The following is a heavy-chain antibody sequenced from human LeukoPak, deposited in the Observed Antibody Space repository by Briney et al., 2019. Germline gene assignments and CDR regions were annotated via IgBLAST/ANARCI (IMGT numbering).Heavy chain of an antibody. CDR1: GFIFSTYL. J-gene: IGHJ3*01. Sequence: PGGPVRHPCAPSGFIFSTYLMMWARPPPGKGLEGVAYMKRVGSEIHHEDSVKGRLTISRDNAKNSLYLQMNRVRPEDTAGYYCARAADSAAYDLWGQGTMVTVSS. CDR3: ARAADSAAYDL. V-gene: IGHV3-7*01. D-gene: IGHD3-22*01. CDR2: MKRVGSEI.